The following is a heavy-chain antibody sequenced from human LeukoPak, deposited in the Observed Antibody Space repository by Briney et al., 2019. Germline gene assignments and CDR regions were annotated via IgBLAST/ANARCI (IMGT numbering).Heavy chain of an antibody. CDR2: IYYSGST. CDR3: ARVSTGYSYGSTSFDY. V-gene: IGHV4-61*01. J-gene: IGHJ4*02. CDR1: GGSVSSGSYY. D-gene: IGHD5-18*01. Sequence: SETLSLTCTVSGGSVSSGSYYWSWIRQPPGKGLEWIGYIYYSGSTNYNPSLKSRVTISVDTSENQFSLKLSSVTAAGTAVYYCARVSTGYSYGSTSFDYWGQGTLVTVSS.